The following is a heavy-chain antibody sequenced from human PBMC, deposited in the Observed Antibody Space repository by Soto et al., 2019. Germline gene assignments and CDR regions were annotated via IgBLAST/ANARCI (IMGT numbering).Heavy chain of an antibody. CDR3: ARVPGP. D-gene: IGHD3-10*01. J-gene: IGHJ5*02. Sequence: QLQLLESGSGLVKPSQTLSLTCAVSGGSISSGGYSWSWIRQPPGKGLEWIGYIYHSGSTYYNPSLKSRVTISVDRSKNQFSLKLTSVTAADTAVYYCARVPGPWGQGTLVTVSS. CDR1: GGSISSGGYS. CDR2: IYHSGST. V-gene: IGHV4-30-2*01.